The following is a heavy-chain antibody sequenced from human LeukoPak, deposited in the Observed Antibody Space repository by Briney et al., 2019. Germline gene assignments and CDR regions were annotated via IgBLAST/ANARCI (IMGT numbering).Heavy chain of an antibody. CDR2: IYYSGST. CDR3: ARFDRSGLAVAGNPQPGSFDY. Sequence: SETLSLTCTVSGGSISSSSYYWGWIRQPPGKGLEWIGSIYYSGSTYYNPSLKSRVTISVDTSKNQFSLKLSSVTAADTAVYYCARFDRSGLAVAGNPQPGSFDYWGQGTLVTVSS. V-gene: IGHV4-39*07. CDR1: GGSISSSSYY. J-gene: IGHJ4*02. D-gene: IGHD6-19*01.